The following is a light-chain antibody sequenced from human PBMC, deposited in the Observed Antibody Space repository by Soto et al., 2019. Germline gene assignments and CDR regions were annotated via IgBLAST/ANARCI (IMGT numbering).Light chain of an antibody. CDR2: GAS. J-gene: IGKJ5*01. CDR1: QSISTN. V-gene: IGKV3-15*01. CDR3: QQYNNTPAIT. Sequence: EILVAQCPGTLSLSPGEGATFACGASQSISTNIAWYQQKPGQAPRLLIYGASTRVTGIPVRFSGSGSATEFTLTIISLQPEDSSVYYCQQYNNTPAITFGQGTRLEIK.